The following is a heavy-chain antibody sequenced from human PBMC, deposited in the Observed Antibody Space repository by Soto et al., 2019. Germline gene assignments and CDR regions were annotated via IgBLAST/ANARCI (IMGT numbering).Heavy chain of an antibody. CDR2: IIPIFGTA. Sequence: SVKVSCKASGGTFSSYAISWVRQAPGQGLELMGGIIPIFGTANYAQKFQGRVTITADKSTSTAYMELSSLRSEDTAVYYCARVDYDILTGYYPLYYGMDVWGQGTTVTVSS. D-gene: IGHD3-9*01. J-gene: IGHJ6*02. CDR3: ARVDYDILTGYYPLYYGMDV. CDR1: GGTFSSYA. V-gene: IGHV1-69*06.